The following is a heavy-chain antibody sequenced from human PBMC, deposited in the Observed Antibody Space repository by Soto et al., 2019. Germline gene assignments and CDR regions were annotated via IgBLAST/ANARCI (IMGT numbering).Heavy chain of an antibody. CDR3: ATDLWGGDFSTLYY. V-gene: IGHV1-24*01. Sequence: ASVEVSCKVSGSTMTELAMHWVRQAPGKGLEWMGGFDPEDGETIYAQKFQGRVTMTEDTSTDTAYMELSSLRSEDTAVYYCATDLWGGDFSTLYYWGQGTLVTVSS. CDR2: FDPEDGET. J-gene: IGHJ4*02. CDR1: GSTMTELA. D-gene: IGHD2-21*02.